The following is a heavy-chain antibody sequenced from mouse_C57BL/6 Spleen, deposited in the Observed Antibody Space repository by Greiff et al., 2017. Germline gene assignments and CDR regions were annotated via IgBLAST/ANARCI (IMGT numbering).Heavy chain of an antibody. CDR3: AITTVVARYAMDY. D-gene: IGHD1-1*01. J-gene: IGHJ4*01. CDR2: FTMYSDAT. V-gene: IGHV1-49*01. CDR1: YFAFMSSA. Sequence: LQQSGAELVRPGSSVKLSCKDSYFAFMSSAMHWVKQRPGHGLEWIGSFTMYSDATEYSENFKGKATLTANTSSSTAYMELSSLTSEDSAVYYCAITTVVARYAMDYWGQGPSVTVSS.